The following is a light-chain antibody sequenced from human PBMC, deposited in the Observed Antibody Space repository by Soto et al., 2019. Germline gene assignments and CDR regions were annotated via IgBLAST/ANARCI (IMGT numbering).Light chain of an antibody. J-gene: IGKJ5*01. V-gene: IGKV1-27*01. Sequence: DIQMTQSPSSLSASVGDRVTITCRASQGISNYLAWYQQRPGEVPKLLIYAASTLQSGVPSRFGGSGSGTDFTLTISSLQPEDVATYYCQKYSSVITFGQGTRLEIK. CDR3: QKYSSVIT. CDR2: AAS. CDR1: QGISNY.